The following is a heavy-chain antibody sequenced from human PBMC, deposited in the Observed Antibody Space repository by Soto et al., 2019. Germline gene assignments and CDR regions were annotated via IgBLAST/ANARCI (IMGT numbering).Heavy chain of an antibody. V-gene: IGHV1-46*01. CDR3: ARDRADDPSTGWTDGFDI. D-gene: IGHD7-27*01. CDR1: GYTFTSYY. CDR2: INPSGGYT. Sequence: ASVKVSCKASGYTFTSYYMNWVRQAPGQGLEWLGIINPSGGYTTYAQRFLGRVTMTSDTSTSTVHMELGSLTSEDTAVYYCARDRADDPSTGWTDGFDIWGQGTMVTVSS. J-gene: IGHJ3*02.